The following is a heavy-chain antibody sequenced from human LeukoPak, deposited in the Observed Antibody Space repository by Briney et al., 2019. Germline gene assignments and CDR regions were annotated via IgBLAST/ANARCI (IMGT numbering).Heavy chain of an antibody. Sequence: SVKVSCKASGGTFSSYAISWVRQAPGQGLEWMGGIIPIFGTANYAQKFQGRVTITTDESTSTAYMELSSLRSEDTAVYYCAREGYYGSGSYYNPPHYWGQGTLVSVSS. CDR2: IIPIFGTA. J-gene: IGHJ4*02. CDR3: AREGYYGSGSYYNPPHY. D-gene: IGHD3-10*01. CDR1: GGTFSSYA. V-gene: IGHV1-69*05.